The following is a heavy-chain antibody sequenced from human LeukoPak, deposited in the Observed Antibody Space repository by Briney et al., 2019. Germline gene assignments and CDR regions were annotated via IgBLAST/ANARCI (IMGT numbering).Heavy chain of an antibody. J-gene: IGHJ4*02. CDR1: GYSISSSYY. Sequence: SETLSLTCTVSGYSISSSYYWGWIRQPPGKGLEWIGSIYYSGSTYYNPSLKSRVTISVDTSKNQFSLRLTSVTAADTAVYYCARQTGSGLFILPGGQGTLVTVSS. CDR2: IYYSGST. V-gene: IGHV4-39*01. D-gene: IGHD3/OR15-3a*01. CDR3: ARQTGSGLFILP.